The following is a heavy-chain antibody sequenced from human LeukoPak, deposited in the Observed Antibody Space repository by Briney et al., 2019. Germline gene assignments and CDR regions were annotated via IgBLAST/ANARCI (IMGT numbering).Heavy chain of an antibody. CDR1: GGTFSSYA. V-gene: IGHV1-69*01. J-gene: IGHJ4*02. Sequence: SVEVSCKASGGTFSSYAISWVRQAPGQGLEWMGGIIPIFGTANYAQKFQGRVTITADESTSTAYMELSSLRSEDTAVYYCAGDSSGYYGWTFDYWGQGTLVTVSS. CDR2: IIPIFGTA. CDR3: AGDSSGYYGWTFDY. D-gene: IGHD3-22*01.